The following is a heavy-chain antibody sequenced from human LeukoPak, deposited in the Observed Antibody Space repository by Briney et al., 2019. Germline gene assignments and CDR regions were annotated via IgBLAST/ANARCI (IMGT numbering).Heavy chain of an antibody. CDR3: AKDYPYYYGSGSYPGYAFDI. Sequence: ASVKVSCKASGYTFTSYGISWVRQAPGQGLEWMGWISAYNGNTNYAQKFQGRVTMTRDTSRSTAYMELRRLRSDDTAVYYCAKDYPYYYGSGSYPGYAFDIWGQGTMVTVSS. J-gene: IGHJ3*02. CDR1: GYTFTSYG. D-gene: IGHD3-10*01. V-gene: IGHV1-18*01. CDR2: ISAYNGNT.